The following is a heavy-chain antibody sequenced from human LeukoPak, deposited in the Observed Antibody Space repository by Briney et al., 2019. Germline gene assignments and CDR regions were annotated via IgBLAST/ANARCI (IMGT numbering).Heavy chain of an antibody. V-gene: IGHV3-48*03. D-gene: IGHD3-9*01. Sequence: PGGSLRFSCAASGFTFSNYEMNWVRQAPGKGLEWVSYISDSGTTIYYGDSVKGRFTISRDNAKRSLYLQMNSLRAEDTAVYYCARVRYFDWLGPFDYWGQGTLVTVSS. CDR3: ARVRYFDWLGPFDY. J-gene: IGHJ4*02. CDR1: GFTFSNYE. CDR2: ISDSGTTI.